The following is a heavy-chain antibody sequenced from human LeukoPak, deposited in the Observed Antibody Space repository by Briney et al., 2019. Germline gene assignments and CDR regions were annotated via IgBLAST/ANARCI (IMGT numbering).Heavy chain of an antibody. J-gene: IGHJ3*02. CDR2: ISSSSSYI. Sequence: GGSLRLSCAVSGFTLTSYSMNWVRQAPGKGLEWVSSISSSSSYIYYADSVKGRFTISRDNSKNTLYLQMNSLRAEDTAVYYCARARSSYGYGDAFDIWGQGTMVTVSS. CDR1: GFTLTSYS. D-gene: IGHD5-18*01. CDR3: ARARSSYGYGDAFDI. V-gene: IGHV3-21*01.